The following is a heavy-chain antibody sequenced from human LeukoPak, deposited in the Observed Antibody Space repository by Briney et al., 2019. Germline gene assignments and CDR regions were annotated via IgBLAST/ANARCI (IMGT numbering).Heavy chain of an antibody. CDR2: ISSSSSYI. D-gene: IGHD4-17*01. CDR1: GFTFTSYT. J-gene: IGHJ4*02. CDR3: ARASYTVTPDY. Sequence: GGSLRLSCAVSGFTFTSYTLNWVRQALGKGLEWVSSISSSSSYIYYADSVKGRFTISRDNAKNSLYLQMNSLRAEDTAVYYCARASYTVTPDYWGQGTLVTVSS. V-gene: IGHV3-21*01.